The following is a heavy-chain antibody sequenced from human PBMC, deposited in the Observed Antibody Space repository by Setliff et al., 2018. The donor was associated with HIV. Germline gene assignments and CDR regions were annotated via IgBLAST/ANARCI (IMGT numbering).Heavy chain of an antibody. D-gene: IGHD6-19*01. V-gene: IGHV3-66*02. CDR1: GFTLSNTY. CDR2: LYGSGDT. Sequence: PGGSLRLSCAASGFTLSNTYMAWVRQAPGKRPEWVSTLYGSGDTYHADSVKGRFTLSRDTSKNTMYLEMNSLRHEDTGLYYCARVLPYNSALDNWGQGTLVTVSS. J-gene: IGHJ4*02. CDR3: ARVLPYNSALDN.